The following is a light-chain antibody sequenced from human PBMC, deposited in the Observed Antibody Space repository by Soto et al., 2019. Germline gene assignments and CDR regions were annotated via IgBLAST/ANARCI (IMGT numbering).Light chain of an antibody. CDR2: KDS. V-gene: IGLV3-25*03. CDR3: QSADSPRMV. J-gene: IGLJ2*01. Sequence: SYELTQPPSVSVSPGQTARITCSGDALPKQYAYWYQQKPGQAPVLVIYKDSERPSGIPERFSGSSSGTTVTLTISGVQAEDEADYYCQSADSPRMVFGGGTKLTVL. CDR1: ALPKQY.